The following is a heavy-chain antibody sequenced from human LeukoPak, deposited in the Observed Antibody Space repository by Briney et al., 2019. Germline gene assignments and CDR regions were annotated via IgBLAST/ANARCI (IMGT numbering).Heavy chain of an antibody. Sequence: GASVRVSCKASGGTFISYAISWVRQAPGQGVEWMGRIIAILGIANYAQKFQGRVTITADKSTSTAYMELSSLRSDDTAVYYCARPLNDYWGQGTLVTVSS. CDR1: GGTFISYA. J-gene: IGHJ4*02. CDR3: ARPLNDY. CDR2: IIAILGIA. V-gene: IGHV1-69*04.